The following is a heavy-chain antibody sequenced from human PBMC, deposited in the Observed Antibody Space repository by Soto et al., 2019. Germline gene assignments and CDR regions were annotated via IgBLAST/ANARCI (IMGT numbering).Heavy chain of an antibody. CDR2: ISSSSSYI. J-gene: IGHJ6*02. CDR1: GFTFSSYS. V-gene: IGHV3-21*01. Sequence: PGGSLRLSCAASGFTFSSYSMNSVRQAPGQRQEWVSSISSSSSYIYYADSVKGRFTISRDNAKNSLYLQMNSLRAEDTAVYYCASDERGYDEQTEYYYYGMDVWGQGTTVTVSS. D-gene: IGHD5-12*01. CDR3: ASDERGYDEQTEYYYYGMDV.